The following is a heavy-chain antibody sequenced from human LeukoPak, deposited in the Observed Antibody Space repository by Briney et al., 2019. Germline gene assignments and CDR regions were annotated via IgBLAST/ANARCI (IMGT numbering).Heavy chain of an antibody. V-gene: IGHV4-39*07. CDR2: IYYSGST. CDR1: GGSISSSSYY. D-gene: IGHD5-12*01. Sequence: KASETLSLTCTVSGGSISSSSYYWGWIRQPPGKGLEWIGSIYYSGSTYYNPSLKSRVTISVDTSKNQFSLKLSSVTAADTAVYYCARVSGHYSGYDSDAFDIWGQGTMVTVSS. CDR3: ARVSGHYSGYDSDAFDI. J-gene: IGHJ3*02.